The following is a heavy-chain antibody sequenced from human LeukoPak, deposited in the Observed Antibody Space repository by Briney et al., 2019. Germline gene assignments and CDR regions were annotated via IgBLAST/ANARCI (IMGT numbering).Heavy chain of an antibody. V-gene: IGHV4-61*02. Sequence: SETLSLTCTVSGGSISSGSYYWSWIRQPAGKGLEWIGRIYTSGSTNYTPSLKSRVTISMDTSKNQFSLKLRSVTAADTAVYYCARHGGVVRGQGSDAFDIWGQGTMVTVSS. J-gene: IGHJ3*02. D-gene: IGHD3-10*01. CDR2: IYTSGST. CDR3: ARHGGVVRGQGSDAFDI. CDR1: GGSISSGSYY.